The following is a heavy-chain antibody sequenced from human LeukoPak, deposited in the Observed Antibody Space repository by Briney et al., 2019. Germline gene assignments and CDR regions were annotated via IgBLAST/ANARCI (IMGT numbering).Heavy chain of an antibody. V-gene: IGHV3-23*01. J-gene: IGHJ4*02. Sequence: PGGSLRLSCAASGFTFSSYAMSWVRQAPGKGLEWVSAISGSGGSTYYADSVKGRFTISRDNSQNTLYLQMNSLRAEDTAVYYCAKMRGIIAAAAIFDYWGQGTLVTVSS. D-gene: IGHD6-13*01. CDR3: AKMRGIIAAAAIFDY. CDR2: ISGSGGST. CDR1: GFTFSSYA.